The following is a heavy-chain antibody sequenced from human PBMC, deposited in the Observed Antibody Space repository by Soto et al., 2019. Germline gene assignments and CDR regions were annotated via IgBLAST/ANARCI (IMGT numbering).Heavy chain of an antibody. Sequence: PSETLSLTCTVSGGSMSSSSYYWGWIRQPPGKGLEWTANMYFSGFYSGSTSYNPSLKSRVTISVDTSKNQFSLQVSSVTAADTAVYYCARGFDILTFGFCLDYWGQGTLVTVSS. CDR3: ARGFDILTFGFCLDY. V-gene: IGHV4-39*01. CDR2: MYFSGFYSGST. CDR1: GGSMSSSSYY. D-gene: IGHD3-9*01. J-gene: IGHJ4*02.